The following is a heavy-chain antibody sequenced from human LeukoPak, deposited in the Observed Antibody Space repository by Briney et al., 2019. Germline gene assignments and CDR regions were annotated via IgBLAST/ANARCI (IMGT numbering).Heavy chain of an antibody. J-gene: IGHJ3*02. V-gene: IGHV3-23*01. CDR2: ISGSGGSA. D-gene: IGHD3-10*02. Sequence: GGSLRLSCAASGFTFSSYAMHWVRQAPGKGLEWVSAISGSGGSAYYADSVKGRFTISRDNSKNTLYLQMNSLRAEDTAVYYCAKAYVKGLAHDAFDIWGQGTMVTVSS. CDR3: AKAYVKGLAHDAFDI. CDR1: GFTFSSYA.